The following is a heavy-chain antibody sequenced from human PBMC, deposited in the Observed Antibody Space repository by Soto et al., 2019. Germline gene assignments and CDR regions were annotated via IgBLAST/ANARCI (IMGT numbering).Heavy chain of an antibody. J-gene: IGHJ6*02. D-gene: IGHD3-10*01. Sequence: GGSLRLSCAASGFTFSSYGMHWVRQAPGKGLEWVAVIWYDGSNKYYADSVKGRFTISRDNSKNTLYLQMNSLRAEDTAVYYCAREFVVGVLWFGAGMDVWGQGTTVTVSS. CDR2: IWYDGSNK. V-gene: IGHV3-33*01. CDR1: GFTFSSYG. CDR3: AREFVVGVLWFGAGMDV.